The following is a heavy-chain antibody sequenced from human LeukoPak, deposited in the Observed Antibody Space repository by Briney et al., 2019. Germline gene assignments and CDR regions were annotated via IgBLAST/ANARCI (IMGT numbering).Heavy chain of an antibody. D-gene: IGHD3-9*01. CDR3: ARDPHYDILTGYYPTAEYFQH. J-gene: IGHJ1*01. CDR1: GGTFSSYA. CDR2: IIPILGIA. Sequence: ASVKVSCKASGGTFSSYAISWVRQAPGQGLEWMGRIIPILGIANYAQKFQGRVTITADKSTSTAYMELRSLRSDDTAVYYCARDPHYDILTGYYPTAEYFQHWGQGTLVTVSS. V-gene: IGHV1-69*04.